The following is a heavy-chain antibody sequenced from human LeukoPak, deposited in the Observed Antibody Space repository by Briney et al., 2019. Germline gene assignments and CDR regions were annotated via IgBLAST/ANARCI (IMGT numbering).Heavy chain of an antibody. J-gene: IGHJ5*02. CDR3: ARGGCSSTSCRFPVPRAYWFDP. CDR1: GYTFTGYY. D-gene: IGHD2-2*01. Sequence: ASVKVSCKASGYTFTGYYMHWVRQAPGQGLEWMGWINPNSGGTNYAQKFQGRVTMTRDTSISTAYMELSRLRSDDTAVYYCARGGCSSTSCRFPVPRAYWFDPWGQGTLVTVSS. CDR2: INPNSGGT. V-gene: IGHV1-2*02.